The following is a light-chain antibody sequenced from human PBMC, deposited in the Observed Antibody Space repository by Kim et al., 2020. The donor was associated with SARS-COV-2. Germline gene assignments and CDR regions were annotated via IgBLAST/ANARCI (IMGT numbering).Light chain of an antibody. J-gene: IGKJ2*01. V-gene: IGKV1-39*01. Sequence: DIQMTQSPPSLSASVGDRVTLTCRASRGISNYLSWYRQEPGKAPRLLIYAASSLQSGVPSRFSGSGSATDFTLTINSLQPEDFATYYCLQSYNTPYTFGQGAKLEI. CDR3: LQSYNTPYT. CDR2: AAS. CDR1: RGISNY.